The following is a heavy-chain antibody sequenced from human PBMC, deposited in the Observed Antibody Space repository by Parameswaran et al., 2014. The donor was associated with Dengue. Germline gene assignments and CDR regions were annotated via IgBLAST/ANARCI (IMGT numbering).Heavy chain of an antibody. CDR3: ARDATGSFDY. D-gene: IGHD1-26*01. V-gene: IGHV4-34*01. J-gene: IGHJ4*02. CDR2: INHSGST. Sequence: RWIRQPPGKGLEWIGEINHSGSTNYNPSLKSRVTISVDTSKKQFSLNLTSVTAADTAVYYCARDATGSFDYWGQGTLVTVSS.